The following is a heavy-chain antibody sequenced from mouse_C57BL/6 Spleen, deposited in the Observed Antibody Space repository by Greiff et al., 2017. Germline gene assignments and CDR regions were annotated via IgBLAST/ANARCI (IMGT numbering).Heavy chain of an antibody. CDR3: GRGEMTTRCGFGG. V-gene: IGHV5-4*03. D-gene: IGHD2-4*01. Sequence: EVMLVESGGGLVKPGGSLKLSCAASGFTFSSYAMSWVRQTPEKRLAWVATISDGGSYTYYPDNVKGRFTISKDKAKNNLYLQRSNLKSEDTAMYYCGRGEMTTRCGFGGWGKGTMVSVS. J-gene: IGHJ3*01. CDR1: GFTFSSYA. CDR2: ISDGGSYT.